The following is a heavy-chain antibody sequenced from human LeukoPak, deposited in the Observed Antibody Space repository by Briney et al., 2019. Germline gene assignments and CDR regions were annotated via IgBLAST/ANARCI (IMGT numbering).Heavy chain of an antibody. V-gene: IGHV3-30*18. Sequence: KPGGSLRLSCAASGFTFSSYGMHWVRQAPGKGLEWVAVISYDGSNKYYADSVKGRFTISRDNSKNTLYLQMNSLRAEDTAVYYCAKDGTYYYDSSGFYLTYFDYWGQGTLVTVSS. CDR1: GFTFSSYG. CDR3: AKDGTYYYDSSGFYLTYFDY. D-gene: IGHD3-22*01. CDR2: ISYDGSNK. J-gene: IGHJ4*02.